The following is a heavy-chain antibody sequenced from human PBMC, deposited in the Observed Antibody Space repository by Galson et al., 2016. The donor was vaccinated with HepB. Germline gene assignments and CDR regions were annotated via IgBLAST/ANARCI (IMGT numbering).Heavy chain of an antibody. D-gene: IGHD2-8*01. CDR3: ARGGVPS. V-gene: IGHV3-7*01. CDR1: GFTFSSYW. J-gene: IGHJ5*02. Sequence: SLRLSCATSGFTFSSYWMSWVRQAPGKGLEWVAIINQDGIEKYYVGTVEGRFTISRDNAKKSLYLQMDSLRAEDTAVYYCARGGVPSWGQGTLVTVSS. CDR2: INQDGIEK.